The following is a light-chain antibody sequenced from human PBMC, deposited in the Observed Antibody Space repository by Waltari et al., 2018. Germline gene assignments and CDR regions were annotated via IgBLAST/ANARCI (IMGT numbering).Light chain of an antibody. CDR2: WAP. CDR1: QSVLYTTNNKNY. CDR3: QQYHSPPQT. V-gene: IGKV4-1*01. Sequence: DIVMTQSPDSLPVSQGERAPITCKSSQSVLYTTNNKNYLPWYQQKPGQPPNLLIYWAPTREAGVPDRFSGSGSGTNFTLTISSLQAEDVAVYYCQQYHSPPQTFGGGTKVEIK. J-gene: IGKJ4*01.